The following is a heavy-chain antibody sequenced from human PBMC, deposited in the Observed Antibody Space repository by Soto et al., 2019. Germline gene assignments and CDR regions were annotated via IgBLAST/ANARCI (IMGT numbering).Heavy chain of an antibody. Sequence: PGGSLRRSCAASGFAFANYEMHCGRHAPGQGLDWVAYINGGGDVKYYADSVEGRFTISRDNAKNALFLQMDKLRAEATAIYSCARLSGDGFWHSYSPYNLFESWGQGGLVTVSS. CDR2: INGGGDVK. D-gene: IGHD3-3*01. CDR3: ARLSGDGFWHSYSPYNLFES. J-gene: IGHJ5*01. CDR1: GFAFANYE. V-gene: IGHV3-48*03.